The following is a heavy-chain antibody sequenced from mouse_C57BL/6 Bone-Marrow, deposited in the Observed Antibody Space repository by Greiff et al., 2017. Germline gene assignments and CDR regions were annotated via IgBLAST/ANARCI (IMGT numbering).Heavy chain of an antibody. CDR2: IDPSDSYT. Sequence: QVQLQQSGAELVMPGASVKLSCKASGYTFTSYWMHWVKQSPGQGLEWIGEIDPSDSYTNYNQKFKGKSTLTVDKSSSTAYMQLSSMTSKDAAVYYCARGDYYGPWFAYWGQGTLVTVSA. CDR3: ARGDYYGPWFAY. CDR1: GYTFTSYW. D-gene: IGHD1-1*01. V-gene: IGHV1-69*01. J-gene: IGHJ3*01.